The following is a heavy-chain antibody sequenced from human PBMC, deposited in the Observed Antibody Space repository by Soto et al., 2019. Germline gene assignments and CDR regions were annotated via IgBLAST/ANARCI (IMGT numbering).Heavy chain of an antibody. CDR2: ISGSGGST. J-gene: IGHJ1*01. Sequence: HAGGSLRLSCAASGFTFSSYAMSWVRQAPGKGLEWVSAISGSGGSTYYADSVKGRFTISRDNSKNTLYLQMNSLRAEDTAVYYCAKDGTYSSSWYEYFQHWGQGTLVTVSS. CDR1: GFTFSSYA. CDR3: AKDGTYSSSWYEYFQH. V-gene: IGHV3-23*01. D-gene: IGHD6-13*01.